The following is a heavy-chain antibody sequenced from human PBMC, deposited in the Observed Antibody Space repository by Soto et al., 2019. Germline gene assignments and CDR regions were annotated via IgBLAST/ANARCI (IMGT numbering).Heavy chain of an antibody. CDR2: ISGSGEST. Sequence: LRLSCTASGFTFRAYAMSWVRQAPGKGLEWVSGISGSGESTHYTDSVKGRFTISRDKSKNTLYLQMNSLRAEDSAVYYCVKQRDVVVVTATRRPPNWFDPWGQGTLVTVSS. CDR3: VKQRDVVVVTATRRPPNWFDP. D-gene: IGHD2-21*02. J-gene: IGHJ5*02. V-gene: IGHV3-23*01. CDR1: GFTFRAYA.